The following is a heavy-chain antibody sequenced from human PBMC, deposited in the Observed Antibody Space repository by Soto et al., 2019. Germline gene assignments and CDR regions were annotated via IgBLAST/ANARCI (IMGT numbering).Heavy chain of an antibody. CDR2: IYYNGNA. V-gene: IGHV4-39*01. D-gene: IGHD3-22*01. CDR3: ARHFVAVVIKGWGY. J-gene: IGHJ4*02. CDR1: GGSINRSNYY. Sequence: QLQLQESGPGLVKPSETLSLSCSVSGGSINRSNYYWDWIRQPPGKGLEWIGTIYYNGNAYYNPSRKSPVTMSVDTSKNQFSLKLISVTAADTAVYYCARHFVAVVIKGWGYWGQGTLVTVSS.